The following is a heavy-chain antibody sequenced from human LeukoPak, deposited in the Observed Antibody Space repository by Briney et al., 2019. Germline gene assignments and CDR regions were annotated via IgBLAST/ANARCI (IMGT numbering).Heavy chain of an antibody. CDR2: IYYSGST. D-gene: IGHD4-17*01. Sequence: SETLSLTCTVSGGSISSYYWGWIRQPPGKGLEWIGSIYYSGSTYYNPSLKSRVTISVDTSKNQFSLKLSSVTAADTAVYYCARRTTVTNFDYWGQGTLVTVSS. CDR3: ARRTTVTNFDY. J-gene: IGHJ4*02. CDR1: GGSISSYY. V-gene: IGHV4-39*01.